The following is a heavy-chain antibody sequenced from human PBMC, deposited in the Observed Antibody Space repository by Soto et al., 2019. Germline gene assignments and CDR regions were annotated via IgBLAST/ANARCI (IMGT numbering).Heavy chain of an antibody. V-gene: IGHV3-9*01. J-gene: IGHJ5*02. CDR1: GFTFDDYG. Sequence: EVQLVESGGGLVQPGRSLRLSCAASGFTFDDYGMHWVWQAPGTGLEWVSGINWNSGSIGYEVSVKGRFTISRGNAKTTMSLRMHSPRAEARLLYYCTKSIVVDISNLFDPWGQGTLVTVSS. CDR3: TKSIVVDISNLFDP. CDR2: INWNSGSI. D-gene: IGHD1-26*01.